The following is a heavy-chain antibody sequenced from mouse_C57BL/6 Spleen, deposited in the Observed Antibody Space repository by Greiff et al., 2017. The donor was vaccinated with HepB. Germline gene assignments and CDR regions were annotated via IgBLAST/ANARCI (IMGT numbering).Heavy chain of an antibody. J-gene: IGHJ2*01. Sequence: QVQLQQSGPELVKPGASVKISCKASGYAFSSSWMNWVKQRPGKGLEWIGRIYPGDGDTNYNGKFKGKATLTADKSSSTAYMQISSLTSEDSAVYFCAREDVNYDYDVPDYWGQGTTLTVSS. CDR3: AREDVNYDYDVPDY. CDR2: IYPGDGDT. D-gene: IGHD2-4*01. CDR1: GYAFSSSW. V-gene: IGHV1-82*01.